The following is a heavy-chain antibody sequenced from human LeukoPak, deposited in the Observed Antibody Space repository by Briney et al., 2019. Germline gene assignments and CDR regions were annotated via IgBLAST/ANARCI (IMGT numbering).Heavy chain of an antibody. J-gene: IGHJ4*02. CDR3: ARDTDYGGIDY. V-gene: IGHV4-31*03. CDR2: IYYSGST. D-gene: IGHD4-23*01. CDR1: GGSISSGGYY. Sequence: SQTLSLTCTVSGGSISSGGYYWSWLRQHPGKGLEWIGYIYYSGSTYYNPSLKSRVTISVDTSKNQFSLKLSSVTAADTAVYYCARDTDYGGIDYWGQGTLVTVSS.